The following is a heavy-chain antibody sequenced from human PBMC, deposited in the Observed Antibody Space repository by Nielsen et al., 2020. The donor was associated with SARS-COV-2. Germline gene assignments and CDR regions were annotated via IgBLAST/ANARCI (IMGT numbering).Heavy chain of an antibody. V-gene: IGHV4-4*02. Sequence: SETLSLTCAVSGGSISSSNWWSWVRQPPGKGLEWIGEIYHSGSTNYNPSLKSRVTISVDKSKNQFSLKLSSVTAADTAVYFCARLGRDFWSGYSDSWGQGTLVTVSS. CDR3: ARLGRDFWSGYSDS. CDR1: GGSISSSNW. J-gene: IGHJ5*01. D-gene: IGHD3-3*01. CDR2: IYHSGST.